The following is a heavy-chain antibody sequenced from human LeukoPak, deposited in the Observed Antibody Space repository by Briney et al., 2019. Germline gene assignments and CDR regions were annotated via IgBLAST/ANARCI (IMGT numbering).Heavy chain of an antibody. J-gene: IGHJ5*02. CDR3: ARVPGPNWFDP. CDR2: IYHSGST. Sequence: SETLSLTGASSGGPFAGGVYSWSWFGRPPGKGLEWIGYIYHSGSTYYNSSLKSRVTISADTSKNQISLNLYSVTAADTAVYYCARVPGPNWFDPWGQGTLVTVSS. V-gene: IGHV4-30-2*01. CDR1: GGPFAGGVYS.